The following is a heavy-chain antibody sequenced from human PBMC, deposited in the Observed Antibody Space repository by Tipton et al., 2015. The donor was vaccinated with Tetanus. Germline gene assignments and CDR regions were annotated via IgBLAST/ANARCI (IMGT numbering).Heavy chain of an antibody. Sequence: QVQLVQSGPEVKKPGSSVKISCKVSGDTFSSYAISWVRQAPGQGLEWMGRIFPMFGKTNYAQKFQGRVTITADKSTYTAYMELSSLTSEDTAVYFCAREQGYFDYWGQGTLVTVSS. CDR1: GDTFSSYA. CDR3: AREQGYFDY. J-gene: IGHJ4*02. CDR2: IFPMFGKT. V-gene: IGHV1-69*06.